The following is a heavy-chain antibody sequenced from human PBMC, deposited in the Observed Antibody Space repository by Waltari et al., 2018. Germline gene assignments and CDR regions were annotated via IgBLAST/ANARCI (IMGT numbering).Heavy chain of an antibody. V-gene: IGHV4-34*01. Sequence: QVQLQQWGAGLLKPSETLSLTCAVYGGSFSGYYWSWIRQPPGKGLEWIGEINHSGSTNYNPSLKSRVTISVDTSKNQFSLKLSSVTAADTAVYYCASGRLHVLDYWGQGTLVTVSS. J-gene: IGHJ4*02. CDR3: ASGRLHVLDY. D-gene: IGHD4-4*01. CDR1: GGSFSGYY. CDR2: INHSGST.